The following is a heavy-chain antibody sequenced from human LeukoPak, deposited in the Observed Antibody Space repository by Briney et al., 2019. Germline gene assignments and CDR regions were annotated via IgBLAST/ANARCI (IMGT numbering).Heavy chain of an antibody. D-gene: IGHD7-27*01. CDR3: AREGPPGYYFDY. CDR1: GFTVSNNF. J-gene: IGHJ4*02. CDR2: IYNDGST. V-gene: IGHV3-53*01. Sequence: GGSLRLSCAASGFTVSNNFMSWVRQAPGKGLDWVSVIYNDGSTYYTDSVKGRFTISRDNSKNTLYLQMNSLRAEDTAVYYCAREGPPGYYFDYWGQGTLDTVPS.